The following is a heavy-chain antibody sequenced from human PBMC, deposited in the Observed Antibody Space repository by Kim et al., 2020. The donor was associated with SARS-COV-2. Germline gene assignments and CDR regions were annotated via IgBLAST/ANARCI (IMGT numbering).Heavy chain of an antibody. CDR1: GDSLSSDY. V-gene: IGHV4-4*07. CDR2: IYTSGRT. CDR3: ASSFGH. Sequence: SETLSLICTVSGDSLSSDYWSWNRQPAGKGLEWIGRIYTSGRTNYNPSLQSRVTMSVDMSKNQFSLKLSSVTAADTAVYSCASSFGHWGHGTLVTVSS. J-gene: IGHJ4*01.